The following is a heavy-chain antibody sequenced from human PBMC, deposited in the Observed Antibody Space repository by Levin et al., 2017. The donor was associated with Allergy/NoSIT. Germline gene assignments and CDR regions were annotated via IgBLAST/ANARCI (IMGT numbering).Heavy chain of an antibody. J-gene: IGHJ5*02. V-gene: IGHV3-30-3*01. D-gene: IGHD1-7*01. CDR1: AFTFSSYV. CDR2: ISNDGSNK. Sequence: GGSLRLSCAASAFTFSSYVMNWVRQAPGKGLEWVAVISNDGSNKLYADSVKGRFTISRDNSNNTLYLQMNSLRAEDTAIYYCAREDLELGANWFDPWGQGTLVTVSS. CDR3: AREDLELGANWFDP.